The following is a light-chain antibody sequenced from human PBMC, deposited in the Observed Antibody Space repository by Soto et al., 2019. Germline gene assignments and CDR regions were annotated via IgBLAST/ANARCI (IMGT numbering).Light chain of an antibody. CDR1: NIGSKN. CDR3: QVWDSSAVV. J-gene: IGLJ2*01. V-gene: IGLV3-9*01. Sequence: SYELTQPLSVSVALGQTARITCGGNNIGSKNVHWYQQKPGQAPVLVIYRDSNWPSGIPERFSGSNSGNTATLTISRAQAGDEADYYCQVWDSSAVVFGGGTKLTVL. CDR2: RDS.